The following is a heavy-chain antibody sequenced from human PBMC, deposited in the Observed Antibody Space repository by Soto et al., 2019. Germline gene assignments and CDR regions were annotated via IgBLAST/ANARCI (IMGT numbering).Heavy chain of an antibody. V-gene: IGHV1-18*01. CDR1: GYIFTNNG. J-gene: IGHJ4*02. CDR2: VSPSNNYT. CDR3: ARCLGSCYPAKFDY. Sequence: QVQLVQSGAEVKRPGASVKVSCKASGYIFTNNGISWVRQAPGQGLEWMGWVSPSNNYTTYARNVQGRVTMTADTSTTTAFMELRSLRSDDTAVYYCARCLGSCYPAKFDYWGQGNLVTVSS. D-gene: IGHD2-15*01.